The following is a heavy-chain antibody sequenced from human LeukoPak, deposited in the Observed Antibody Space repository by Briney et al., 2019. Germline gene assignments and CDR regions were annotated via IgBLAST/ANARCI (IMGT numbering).Heavy chain of an antibody. CDR3: ARASLLGYCSSTSCEVPDY. D-gene: IGHD2-2*01. CDR1: GLPFSSYW. V-gene: IGHV3-74*01. Sequence: GGSLRLSCAASGLPFSSYWMHWVRQAPGKGLVWVSRIISDGSSTSYVASVKGRFTISRDYAKNTLYLQMNSLRAEDSAVYYCARASLLGYCSSTSCEVPDYWGQGTLVTVSS. J-gene: IGHJ4*02. CDR2: IISDGSST.